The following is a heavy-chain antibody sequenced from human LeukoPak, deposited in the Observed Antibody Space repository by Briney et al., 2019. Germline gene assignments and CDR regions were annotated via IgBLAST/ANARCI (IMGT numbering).Heavy chain of an antibody. D-gene: IGHD2-2*02. CDR2: LSGSGGST. Sequence: GGSLRLSCAASGFTFNNYGMNWVRQAPGKGLEWVSSLSGSGGSTYYADSGKGRFTISRDNSKNTLYLQMNSLRAEDTAVYYCAKTDCTSSSCYTIESWGQGTLVTVSS. CDR1: GFTFNNYG. CDR3: AKTDCTSSSCYTIES. V-gene: IGHV3-23*01. J-gene: IGHJ4*02.